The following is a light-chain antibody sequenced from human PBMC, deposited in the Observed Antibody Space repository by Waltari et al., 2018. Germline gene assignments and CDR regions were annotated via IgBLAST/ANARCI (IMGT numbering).Light chain of an antibody. CDR3: QQYNYWRT. J-gene: IGKJ1*01. V-gene: IGKV3-15*01. CDR1: ERVGSA. CDR2: DAS. Sequence: EIVMTQSPDALSVSPGESATLSCRARERVGSALAWYQQIPGQPPRLLIYDASTRATGIPSGFSVSGSGTEFTLTISSLQSEDFAVYYCQQYNYWRTFGQGTKVEIK.